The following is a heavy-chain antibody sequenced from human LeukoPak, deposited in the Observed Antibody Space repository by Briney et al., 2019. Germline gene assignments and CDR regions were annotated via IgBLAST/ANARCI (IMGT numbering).Heavy chain of an antibody. CDR3: AKIQVVQYQPRYFFDY. Sequence: GGSLRLSCAASRFTFSSYAMSWVRQAPGKGLEWVSAISDSGGSTYYADSVKGRFTISRDNSKNTLSLQMNSLRAEDTAVYYCAKIQVVQYQPRYFFDYWGQGTLVTVSS. CDR1: RFTFSSYA. J-gene: IGHJ4*02. D-gene: IGHD6-13*01. CDR2: ISDSGGST. V-gene: IGHV3-23*01.